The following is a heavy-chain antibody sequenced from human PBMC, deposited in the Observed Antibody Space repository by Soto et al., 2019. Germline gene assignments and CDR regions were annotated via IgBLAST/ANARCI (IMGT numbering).Heavy chain of an antibody. D-gene: IGHD3-3*01. J-gene: IGHJ3*02. CDR3: AREGAATIVGVVSGFQEAFDI. Sequence: QVQLVQSGAEVKKPGASVKVSCKASGYTFTSYYLHWVRQAPGQGLEWMGIINTSGGSPDYAQKFQGRVTMPRDRSTSTVYMELGILRSEDTAVYSGAREGAATIVGVVSGFQEAFDIWGQGTMVNVSS. V-gene: IGHV1-46*03. CDR2: INTSGGSP. CDR1: GYTFTSYY.